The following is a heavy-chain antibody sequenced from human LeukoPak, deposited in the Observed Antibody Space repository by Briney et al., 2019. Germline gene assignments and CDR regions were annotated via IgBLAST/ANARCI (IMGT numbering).Heavy chain of an antibody. CDR1: GFTFDDYG. V-gene: IGHV3-20*04. Sequence: GGSLRLSCAASGFTFDDYGMSWVRQAPGKGLEWVSGINWNGGSTGYADSVKGRFTISRDNSKNSLYLQMNSLRAEDTAVYYCARDGSSWYGGYWGQGTLVTGSS. D-gene: IGHD6-13*01. CDR3: ARDGSSWYGGY. J-gene: IGHJ4*02. CDR2: INWNGGST.